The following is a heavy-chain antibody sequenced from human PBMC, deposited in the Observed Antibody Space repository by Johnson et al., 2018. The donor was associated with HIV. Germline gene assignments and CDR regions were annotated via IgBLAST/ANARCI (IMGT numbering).Heavy chain of an antibody. CDR2: ISSSGSSI. J-gene: IGHJ3*01. D-gene: IGHD1-26*01. CDR3: AKDRSMYDAFDF. CDR1: VFTFDDYA. Sequence: VRLVESGGGLVQPGRSLRLPCAASVFTFDDYAMHWVRQAPGKGLEWVSYISSSGSSIYCADSGKVRITISRDNAKNTLYLQMNSLRAEETAVYYCAKDRSMYDAFDFWGQGTMVTVSS. V-gene: IGHV3-48*03.